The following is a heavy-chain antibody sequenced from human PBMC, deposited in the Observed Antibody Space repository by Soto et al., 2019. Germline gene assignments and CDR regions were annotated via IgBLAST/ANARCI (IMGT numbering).Heavy chain of an antibody. CDR3: ARFPLYYYDSSGYNNWFDP. CDR1: GFTVSSNY. J-gene: IGHJ5*02. D-gene: IGHD3-22*01. Sequence: EVQLVETGGGLIQPGGSLRLSCAASGFTVSSNYMSWVRQAPGKGLEWVSVIYSGGSTYYADSVKGRFTISRDNSKNTLYLQMNSLRAEDTAVYYCARFPLYYYDSSGYNNWFDPWGQGTLVTVSS. CDR2: IYSGGST. V-gene: IGHV3-53*02.